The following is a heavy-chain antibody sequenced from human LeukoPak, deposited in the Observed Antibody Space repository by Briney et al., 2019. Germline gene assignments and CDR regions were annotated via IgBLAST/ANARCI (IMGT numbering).Heavy chain of an antibody. D-gene: IGHD4-17*01. CDR3: ARGYGDGDSPRDY. J-gene: IGHJ4*02. CDR2: IIISSTYI. V-gene: IGHV3-21*06. Sequence: GGALRLSSAAPGFTSSVSSINWVGQAPPQGLWWVSSIIISSTYIYYADSVKGRFTISRDNAKNSLFLQMNSLRVEDTGMYYCARGYGDGDSPRDYWGQGTLVIVSS. CDR1: GFTSSVSS.